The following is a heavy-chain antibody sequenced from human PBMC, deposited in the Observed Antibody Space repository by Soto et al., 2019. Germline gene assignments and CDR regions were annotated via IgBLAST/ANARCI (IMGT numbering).Heavy chain of an antibody. CDR3: ARQPRLLWFGDVYYYYGMDV. Sequence: GSSVNVSCKASGCTFTGYYMHWVRQAPGQGLEWMGWINPNSGGTNYAQKFQGRVTMTRDTSISTAYMELSRLRSDATDVYYSARQPRLLWFGDVYYYYGMDVWGQGTTVTVSS. CDR1: GCTFTGYY. J-gene: IGHJ6*02. V-gene: IGHV1-2*02. CDR2: INPNSGGT. D-gene: IGHD3-10*01.